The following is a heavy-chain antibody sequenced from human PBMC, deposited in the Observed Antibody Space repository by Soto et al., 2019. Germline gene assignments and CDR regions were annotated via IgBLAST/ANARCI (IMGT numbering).Heavy chain of an antibody. D-gene: IGHD4-17*01. CDR2: INSDGSST. J-gene: IGHJ4*02. CDR1: GFTFSSYW. V-gene: IGHV3-74*01. Sequence: PGGSLRLSCAASGFTFSSYWMHWVRQAPGKGLVWVSRINSDGSSTSYADSVKGRFTISRDNAKNTLYLQMNSLRAEDTAVYYCARAPLTTVVAFDYWGQGTLVTVSS. CDR3: ARAPLTTVVAFDY.